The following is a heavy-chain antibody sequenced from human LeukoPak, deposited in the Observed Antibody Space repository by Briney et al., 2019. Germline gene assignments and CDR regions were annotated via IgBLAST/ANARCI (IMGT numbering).Heavy chain of an antibody. D-gene: IGHD2-2*02. Sequence: ASVKVSCKASGYTFTTYYMHWVRQAPGQGLEWMGIINPSGGSTSYPQKFQGRVTMTRDMSTSTVYMELSSLRSEDTAVYYCARDRCSSTSCYTGITSDYWGQGTLVTVSS. J-gene: IGHJ4*02. V-gene: IGHV1-46*01. CDR2: INPSGGST. CDR3: ARDRCSSTSCYTGITSDY. CDR1: GYTFTTYY.